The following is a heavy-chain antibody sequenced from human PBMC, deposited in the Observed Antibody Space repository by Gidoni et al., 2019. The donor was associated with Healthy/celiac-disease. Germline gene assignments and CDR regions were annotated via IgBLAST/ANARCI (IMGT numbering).Heavy chain of an antibody. D-gene: IGHD3-3*01. Sequence: QVQLLDSGGGVVQPGRSLRLSCAASGFTFSSYGMHWVRQAPGKGLEWVAVIWYDGSNKYYADSVKGRFTIARDNSKNTLYLQMNSLRAEDTAVYYCARGAWEWLPPHYFDYWGQGTLVTVSS. J-gene: IGHJ4*02. V-gene: IGHV3-33*01. CDR3: ARGAWEWLPPHYFDY. CDR1: GFTFSSYG. CDR2: IWYDGSNK.